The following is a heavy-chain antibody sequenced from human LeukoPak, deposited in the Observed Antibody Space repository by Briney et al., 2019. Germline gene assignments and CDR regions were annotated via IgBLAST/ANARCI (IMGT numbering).Heavy chain of an antibody. Sequence: SETLSLTCTVSGGSISSSYSYWGWIRQPPGKGLEWIGNIYYSGSTYYSLSLTSRVTVSVDTSENQFSLKLSSVTAADTAVYYCARAHSIASYYYGVDVWGQGTTVTVSS. J-gene: IGHJ6*02. D-gene: IGHD2/OR15-2a*01. CDR2: IYYSGST. V-gene: IGHV4-39*07. CDR3: ARAHSIASYYYGVDV. CDR1: GGSISSSYSY.